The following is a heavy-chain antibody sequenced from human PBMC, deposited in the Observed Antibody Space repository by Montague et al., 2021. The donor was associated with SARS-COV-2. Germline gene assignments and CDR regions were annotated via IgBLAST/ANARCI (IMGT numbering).Heavy chain of an antibody. CDR1: GGSISSSSYY. Sequence: SETLSLTCTVSGGSISSSSYYWGWIRQPPGKGLEWIGSIYYSGSTYYNPSLKSRVTISVDTSKNQFSLKLSSVTAADTAVYYCARRYSSSWTGDQYDFDYWGQGTLVTVSS. CDR3: ARRYSSSWTGDQYDFDY. D-gene: IGHD6-13*01. V-gene: IGHV4-39*07. J-gene: IGHJ4*02. CDR2: IYYSGST.